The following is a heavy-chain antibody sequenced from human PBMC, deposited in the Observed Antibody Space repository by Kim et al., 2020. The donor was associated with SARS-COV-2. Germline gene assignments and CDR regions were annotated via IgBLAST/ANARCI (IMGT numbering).Heavy chain of an antibody. D-gene: IGHD3-22*01. Sequence: GGSLRLSCAASGFTFSNAWMSWVRQAPGKGLEWVGRIKSKTDGGTTDYAAPVKGRFTISRDDSKNTLYLQMNSLKTEDTAVYYCTTDNGYYYDSSGYYQPLFYYYYGMDVWGQGTTVTVSS. CDR2: IKSKTDGGTT. J-gene: IGHJ6*02. V-gene: IGHV3-15*01. CDR3: TTDNGYYYDSSGYYQPLFYYYYGMDV. CDR1: GFTFSNAW.